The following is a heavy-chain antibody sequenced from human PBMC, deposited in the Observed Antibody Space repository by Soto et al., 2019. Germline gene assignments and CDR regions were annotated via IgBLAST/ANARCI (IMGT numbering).Heavy chain of an antibody. CDR2: ISGSGGGT. D-gene: IGHD2-15*01. V-gene: IGHV3-23*01. J-gene: IGHJ4*02. CDR1: GFSFSSYG. Sequence: VQLLESGGGLQQPGGSLSLSCAASGFSFSSYGMSWVRRAPGKGLEWVSAISGSGGGTYYADSVKGRFTISRDNSKNTLYLQMNSLRAEDTAVYFCAKADRDCSGGSCSLGYFDYWGQGTLVTVSS. CDR3: AKADRDCSGGSCSLGYFDY.